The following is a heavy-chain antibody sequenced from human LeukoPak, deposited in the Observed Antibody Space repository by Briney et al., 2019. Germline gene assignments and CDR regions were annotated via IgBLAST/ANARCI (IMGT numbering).Heavy chain of an antibody. J-gene: IGHJ4*02. D-gene: IGHD4-23*01. CDR2: ISSSSGYI. V-gene: IGHV3-21*01. CDR1: GFTFNSYS. CDR3: ARDLYSGTGRDY. Sequence: GGSLRLSCAASGFTFNSYSMNWVRQAPGKGLEWVSSISSSSGYIYYADSVKGRFTISRDNAKNSLYLQMNSLRAEDTAVYYCARDLYSGTGRDYWGQGTLVTVSS.